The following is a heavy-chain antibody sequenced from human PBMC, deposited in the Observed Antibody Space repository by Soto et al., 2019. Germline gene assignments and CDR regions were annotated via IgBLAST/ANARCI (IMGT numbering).Heavy chain of an antibody. CDR3: ARQGSNGAYYYYGMDV. CDR2: IYPGDSDT. V-gene: IGHV5-51*01. CDR1: GYGLSSYL. Sequence: PGESLKISCKGSGYGLSSYLTAWVRQMPGKGLEWMGIIYPGDSDTIYSPSFQGQVTFSANKSTSTAYLQWSSLKASDTAMYYCARQGSNGAYYYYGMDVWGQGTTVTVSS. J-gene: IGHJ6*02. D-gene: IGHD2-8*01.